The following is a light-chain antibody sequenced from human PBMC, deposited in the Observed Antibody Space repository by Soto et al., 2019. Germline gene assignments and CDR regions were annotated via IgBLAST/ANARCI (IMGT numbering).Light chain of an antibody. CDR1: QSVANSH. CDR3: QQYDRSPL. Sequence: EIVLTQSPGTLSLSLGERATLSCRASQSVANSHLAWYQQKPGQAPRLVIYGASFRATGIPKRFSGSWSGTDFPLTISRLPHEYVTVYYCQQYDRSPLFGGGTKVEF. CDR2: GAS. J-gene: IGKJ4*01. V-gene: IGKV3-20*01.